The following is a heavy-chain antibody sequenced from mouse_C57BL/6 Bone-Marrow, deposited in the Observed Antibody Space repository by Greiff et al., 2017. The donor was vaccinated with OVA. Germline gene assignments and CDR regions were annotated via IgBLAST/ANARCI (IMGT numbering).Heavy chain of an antibody. D-gene: IGHD1-1*01. CDR2: ISYDGSN. CDR1: GYSITSGYY. CDR3: ARPDGSSHWYFDV. V-gene: IGHV3-6*01. Sequence: VQLKESGPGLVKPSQSLSLTCSVTGYSITSGYYWNWIRQFPGNKLEWMGYISYDGSNNYNPSLKNRISITRDTSKNQFFLKLNSVTTEDTATYYCARPDGSSHWYFDVWGTGTTVTVSS. J-gene: IGHJ1*03.